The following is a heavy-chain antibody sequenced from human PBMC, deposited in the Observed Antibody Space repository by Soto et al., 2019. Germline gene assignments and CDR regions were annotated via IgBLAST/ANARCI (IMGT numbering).Heavy chain of an antibody. Sequence: SETLSLTCAVSGGSISTRSYCWGWIRQPPGKGLEWIGTTYYSGSTYYNPSLKSRITISVDTSKNQFSRRLSSVTATDSAVYYCGRVSTPGHYNWFDPWGQGTLVTVSS. CDR1: GGSISTRSYC. CDR3: GRVSTPGHYNWFDP. J-gene: IGHJ5*02. V-gene: IGHV4-39*01. CDR2: TYYSGST.